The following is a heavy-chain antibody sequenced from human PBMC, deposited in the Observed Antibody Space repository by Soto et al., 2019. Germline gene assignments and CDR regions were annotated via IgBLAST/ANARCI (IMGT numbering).Heavy chain of an antibody. CDR3: AKKAFGVVNYGMDV. CDR2: ISGSGGST. V-gene: IGHV3-23*01. CDR1: GFTFSSYA. D-gene: IGHD3-3*01. J-gene: IGHJ6*02. Sequence: GGSVRLSCAASGFTFSSYAMSWVRQAPGKGLEWVSAISGSGGSTYYADSVKGRFTISRDNSKNTLYLQMNSLRAEDTAVYYCAKKAFGVVNYGMDVWGQGTTVTVSS.